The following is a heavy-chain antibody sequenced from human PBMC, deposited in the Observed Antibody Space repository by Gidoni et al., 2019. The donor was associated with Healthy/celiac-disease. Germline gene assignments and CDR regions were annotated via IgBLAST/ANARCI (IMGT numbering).Heavy chain of an antibody. CDR3: TLLIFGVVNQELDY. CDR1: GFTFSNAW. Sequence: EVQLVESGGGLVKPGGSLRLSCAASGFTFSNAWMNWVRQAPGKGLEWFGRIKSKTDGGTTDYAAPVKGRFTISRDDSKNTLYLQMNSLKTEDTAVYYCTLLIFGVVNQELDYWGQGTLVTVSS. CDR2: IKSKTDGGTT. D-gene: IGHD3-3*01. V-gene: IGHV3-15*07. J-gene: IGHJ4*02.